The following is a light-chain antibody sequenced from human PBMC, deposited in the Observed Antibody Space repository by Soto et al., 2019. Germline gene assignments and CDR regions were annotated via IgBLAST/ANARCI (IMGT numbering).Light chain of an antibody. CDR2: AAS. CDR3: QQSYSTPYT. V-gene: IGKV1-39*01. Sequence: DIQMTQSPSSLSASVGDRVTITCRATQSISSYLSWYQQKPGKAPKLLIYAASTFQTGVPSRFSGSGSGTDFTLTISSLQPEDFATYYYQQSYSTPYTFGQGTKLEIK. CDR1: QSISSY. J-gene: IGKJ2*01.